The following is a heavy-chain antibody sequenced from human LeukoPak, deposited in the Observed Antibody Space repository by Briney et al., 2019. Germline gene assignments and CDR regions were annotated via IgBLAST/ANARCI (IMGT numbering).Heavy chain of an antibody. CDR3: ARTSHYYDSSGYYSPFDY. D-gene: IGHD3-22*01. V-gene: IGHV4-34*01. Sequence: KPSETLSLTCAVYGGSFSGYYWSWIRQPPGKGLEWIGEINHSGSPNYNPSLKSRVTISVDTSKNQFSLNLTSATAADTAVYYCARTSHYYDSSGYYSPFDYWGQGTLVTVSS. CDR2: INHSGSP. CDR1: GGSFSGYY. J-gene: IGHJ4*02.